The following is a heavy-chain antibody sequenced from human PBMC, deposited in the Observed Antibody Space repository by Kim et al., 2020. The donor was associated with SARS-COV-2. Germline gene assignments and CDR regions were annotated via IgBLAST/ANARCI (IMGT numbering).Heavy chain of an antibody. CDR1: GFTFSNYP. D-gene: IGHD5-12*01. CDR3: TKGGLRSGFDF. Sequence: GGSLRLSCAASGFTFSNYPMTWVRQAPGQGLECVSSISPSGSSTAYAYSVKGRFTISRDNSKTTLYLQMNSLRGDDTAIYYCTKGGLRSGFDFRGQGTLV. V-gene: IGHV3-23*01. CDR2: ISPSGSST. J-gene: IGHJ4*02.